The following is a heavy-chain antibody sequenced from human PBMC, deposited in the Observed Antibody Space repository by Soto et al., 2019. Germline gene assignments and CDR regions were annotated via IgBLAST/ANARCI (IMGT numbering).Heavy chain of an antibody. CDR2: ISGSVSGGRIDT. J-gene: IGHJ3*02. CDR1: GFTFSTYA. Sequence: EVQLLESGGGLVQPGGSLRLSCAASGFTFSTYAMSWVRQAPGKGLEWVSAISGSVSGGRIDTHYADSVKGRFTISRDNSIDTLYLQMNILRTEDAAVYYCARTRGYGVFDGYDIWGQGAMVTVSS. V-gene: IGHV3-23*01. CDR3: ARTRGYGVFDGYDI. D-gene: IGHD4-17*01.